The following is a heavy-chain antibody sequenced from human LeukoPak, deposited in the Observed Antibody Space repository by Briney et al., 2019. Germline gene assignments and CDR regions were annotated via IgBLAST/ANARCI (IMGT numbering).Heavy chain of an antibody. D-gene: IGHD1-7*01. Sequence: APVKVSCKASGYTFTGYYMHWVRQAPGQGLEWMGRINPNSGGTNYAQKFQGRVTMTRDTSISTAYMELSRLRSDDTAVYYCARGNWNYLVYFDYWGQGTLVTVSS. CDR1: GYTFTGYY. CDR3: ARGNWNYLVYFDY. CDR2: INPNSGGT. V-gene: IGHV1-2*06. J-gene: IGHJ4*02.